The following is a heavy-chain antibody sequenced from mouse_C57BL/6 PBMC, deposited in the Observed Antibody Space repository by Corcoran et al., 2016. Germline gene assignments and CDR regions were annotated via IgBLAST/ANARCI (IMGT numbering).Heavy chain of an antibody. J-gene: IGHJ3*01. CDR3: ARVNYYDYDGNRSFAY. D-gene: IGHD2-4*01. Sequence: EVQLQQSGPVLVKPGASVKMSCKASGYTFTDYYMNWVKQSHGKSLEWIGVINPYNGGTSYNQKFKGKGTLTVDKSSSTAYMELNSLTSEDSAVYYWARVNYYDYDGNRSFAYWGQGTLVTVSA. CDR1: GYTFTDYY. CDR2: INPYNGGT. V-gene: IGHV1-19*01.